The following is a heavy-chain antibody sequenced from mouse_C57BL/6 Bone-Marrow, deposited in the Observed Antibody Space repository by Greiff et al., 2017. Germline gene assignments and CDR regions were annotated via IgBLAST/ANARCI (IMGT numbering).Heavy chain of an antibody. CDR2: IDPETGGT. CDR1: GYTFTDYE. V-gene: IGHV1-15*01. CDR3: TRENLLLRPFAY. J-gene: IGHJ3*01. D-gene: IGHD1-1*01. Sequence: VQLQQSGAELVRPGASVTLSCKASGYTFTDYEMHWVKQTPVHGLEWIGAIDPETGGTDYNQKFKGKAILTADKSSSTAYMELRSLTSEDSAFYYCTRENLLLRPFAYWGQGTLVTVSA.